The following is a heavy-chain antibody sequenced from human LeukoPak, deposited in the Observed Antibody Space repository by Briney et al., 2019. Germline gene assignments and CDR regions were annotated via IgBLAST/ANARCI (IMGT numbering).Heavy chain of an antibody. CDR1: GYTFTSCD. J-gene: IGHJ4*02. D-gene: IGHD3-22*01. V-gene: IGHV1-8*01. CDR3: ASAGSSGYSSFDY. CDR2: MNPNSGNT. Sequence: ASVKVSCKASGYTFTSCDINWVRQATGQGLEWMGWMNPNSGNTGYAQKFQGRVTMTRNTSISTAYMELSSLRSEDTAVYYCASAGSSGYSSFDYWGQGTLVTVSS.